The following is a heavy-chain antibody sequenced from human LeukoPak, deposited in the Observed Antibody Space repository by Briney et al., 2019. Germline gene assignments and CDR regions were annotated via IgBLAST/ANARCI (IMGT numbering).Heavy chain of an antibody. Sequence: GGSVKVSCKASGYTFTSNGISWVRQAPGQGLEWMGWISAYNGNTNYAQKLQGRVTMTTDTSTSTAYMELRSLRSDDTAVYYCARARYETRIWPKSRYDYYHYMDVWGKGTTVTVSS. CDR2: ISAYNGNT. D-gene: IGHD2-15*01. CDR3: ARARYETRIWPKSRYDYYHYMDV. CDR1: GYTFTSNG. J-gene: IGHJ6*03. V-gene: IGHV1-18*01.